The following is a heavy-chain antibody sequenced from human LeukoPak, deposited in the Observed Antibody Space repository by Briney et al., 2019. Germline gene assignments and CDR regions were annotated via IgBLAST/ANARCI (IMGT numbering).Heavy chain of an antibody. CDR2: FNPISGGT. V-gene: IGHV1-2*02. Sequence: ASVKVSCKAPGYTFSDFYLHWVRQAPGQGLEWLGRFNPISGGTDYAQKFQGRVTMTRDTSTSTAYMEMRGLRSDDTAVYYCARDISGVGNYWGQGTLVTVSS. J-gene: IGHJ4*02. CDR1: GYTFSDFY. CDR3: ARDISGVGNY. D-gene: IGHD3-3*02.